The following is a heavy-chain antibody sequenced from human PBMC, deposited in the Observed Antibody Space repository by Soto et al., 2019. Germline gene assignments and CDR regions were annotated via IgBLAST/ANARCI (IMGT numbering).Heavy chain of an antibody. V-gene: IGHV4-34*01. CDR3: ARSSSSRLTGYYFDY. Sequence: SETLSLTCAVYGGSFSGYYWSWIRQPPGKGLEWIREINHSGSTNYNPSLKSRVTISVDTSKNQFSLKLSSVTAADTAVYYCARSSSSRLTGYYFDYWGQGTLVTVSS. J-gene: IGHJ4*02. D-gene: IGHD6-6*01. CDR1: GGSFSGYY. CDR2: INHSGST.